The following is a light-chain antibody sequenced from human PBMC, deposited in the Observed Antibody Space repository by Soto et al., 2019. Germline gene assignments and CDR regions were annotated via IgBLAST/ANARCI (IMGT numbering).Light chain of an antibody. CDR1: QSVSSW. V-gene: IGKV1-5*01. J-gene: IGKJ1*01. Sequence: IPMTPSPSTLSASVGDRVTLTCRASQSVSSWLAWYQQKPGKAPKFLIYDASNLESGVPSRFSGSGSGTEFTLTISSLQPDDFATYYCQHYNSYSEAFGQGTKVDIK. CDR3: QHYNSYSEA. CDR2: DAS.